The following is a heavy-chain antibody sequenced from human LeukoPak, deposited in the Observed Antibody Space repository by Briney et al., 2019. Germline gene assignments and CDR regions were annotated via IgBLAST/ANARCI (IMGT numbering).Heavy chain of an antibody. J-gene: IGHJ4*02. D-gene: IGHD6-19*01. CDR3: ARDETHLDSGWSLGN. Sequence: TGRSLRLSCAASGFTFSSYAMHWVRQAPGKGLEWVAVISYDGSNKYYADSVKGRFTISRDNSKNTLYLQMNSLRAEDTAVYYCARDETHLDSGWSLGNWGQGTLVTVSS. CDR1: GFTFSSYA. CDR2: ISYDGSNK. V-gene: IGHV3-30-3*01.